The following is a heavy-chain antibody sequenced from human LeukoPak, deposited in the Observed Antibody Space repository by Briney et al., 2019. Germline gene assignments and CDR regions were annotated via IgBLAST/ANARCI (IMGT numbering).Heavy chain of an antibody. CDR2: IKQDGSEK. Sequence: GGSLRLSCPASGFTFSSYWMSWVRQAPGKGLEWVANIKQDGSEKYYVDSVKGRFTISRDNAKNSLYLQMNSLRAEDTAVYYCARDGGGIAVAPNWFDPWGQGTLVTVSS. V-gene: IGHV3-7*01. CDR3: ARDGGGIAVAPNWFDP. CDR1: GFTFSSYW. D-gene: IGHD6-19*01. J-gene: IGHJ5*02.